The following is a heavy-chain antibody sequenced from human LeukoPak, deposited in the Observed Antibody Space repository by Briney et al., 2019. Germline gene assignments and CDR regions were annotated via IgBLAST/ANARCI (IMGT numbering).Heavy chain of an antibody. CDR3: ARQTAPGIAAV. Sequence: PSETLSLTCTVSGGSISSYYWSWIRQPPGKGLEWIGYIYYSGSTNYNPSLKSRVTISVDTSKNQFSLKLSSVTAADTAVYYCARQTAPGIAAVWGQGTLVTVSS. CDR2: IYYSGST. J-gene: IGHJ4*02. CDR1: GGSISSYY. V-gene: IGHV4-59*08. D-gene: IGHD6-13*01.